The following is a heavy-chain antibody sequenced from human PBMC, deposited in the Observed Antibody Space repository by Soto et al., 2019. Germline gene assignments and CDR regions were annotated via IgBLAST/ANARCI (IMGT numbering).Heavy chain of an antibody. CDR1: GYTFTSYG. V-gene: IGHV1-18*01. CDR2: INAYNGNT. CDR3: GRDRVYYGSGSYYIYNWFDP. D-gene: IGHD3-10*01. Sequence: ASVKVSCKASGYTFTSYGIRWVRQAPGQRLEWMGWINAYNGNTKYSQKLQGRVTMTSDTSASTAYMELSSLRSEDTAVYYCGRDRVYYGSGSYYIYNWFDPWGQGTLVTVSS. J-gene: IGHJ5*02.